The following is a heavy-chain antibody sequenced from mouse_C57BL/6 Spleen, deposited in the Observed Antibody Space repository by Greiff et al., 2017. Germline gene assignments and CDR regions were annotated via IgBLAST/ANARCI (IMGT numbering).Heavy chain of an antibody. D-gene: IGHD1-1*01. V-gene: IGHV5-4*01. J-gene: IGHJ2*01. CDR3: ARDPEEGLRYFDY. CDR1: GFTFSSYA. Sequence: EVKLQESGGGLVKPGGSLKLSCAASGFTFSSYAMSWVRQTPEKRLEWVATISDGGSYTYYPDNVKGRFTISRDNAKNNLYLQMSHLKSEDTAMYYCARDPEEGLRYFDYWGQGTTLTVSS. CDR2: ISDGGSYT.